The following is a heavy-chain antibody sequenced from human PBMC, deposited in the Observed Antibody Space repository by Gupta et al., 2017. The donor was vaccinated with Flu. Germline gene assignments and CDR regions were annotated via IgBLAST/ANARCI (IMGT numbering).Heavy chain of an antibody. CDR1: GFTFRHYG. D-gene: IGHD3-10*01. J-gene: IGHJ1*01. CDR2: IWYDGSDK. V-gene: IGHV3-33*01. CDR3: ARDFGGITPLQH. Sequence: QVPLVESGGGVAQPGRSLRLPCDASGFTFRHYGMPWVHQAPGKGLEWVAAIWYDGSDKYYADNVKGRFTIARDNSKNALYLQMNSLRVEDTAVYYGARDFGGITPLQHWGQGTLVTVSP.